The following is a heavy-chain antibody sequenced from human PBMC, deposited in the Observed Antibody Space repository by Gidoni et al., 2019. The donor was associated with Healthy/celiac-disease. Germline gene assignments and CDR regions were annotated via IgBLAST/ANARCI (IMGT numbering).Heavy chain of an antibody. CDR2: ISSSSSYT. J-gene: IGHJ3*02. D-gene: IGHD2-21*02. CDR1: GFPFSDDY. CDR3: ARGGGNSVYQAFDI. V-gene: IGHV3-11*05. Sequence: QVQLVESGGGLVKPGGSLRLSCAASGFPFSDDYMSWIRQAPGKGLEWVSYISSSSSYTNYADSVKGRFTISRDNAKNSLYLQMNSLRAEDTAVYYCARGGGNSVYQAFDIWGQGTMVTVSS.